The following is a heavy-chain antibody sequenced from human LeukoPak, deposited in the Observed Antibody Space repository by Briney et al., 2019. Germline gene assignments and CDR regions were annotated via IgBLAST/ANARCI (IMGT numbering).Heavy chain of an antibody. D-gene: IGHD3-10*01. Sequence: SQTLSLTCAISGDSVSSNIAAWHWIRQSPSRGLEWLARTYYRSKWSTDYAVSVKGRITINADTSKNQFSLQLNSVTPEDTAVYYCARDEILESFSSFGELLFRWFDPWGQGTLVTVSS. CDR2: TYYRSKWST. J-gene: IGHJ5*02. CDR1: GDSVSSNIAA. CDR3: ARDEILESFSSFGELLFRWFDP. V-gene: IGHV6-1*01.